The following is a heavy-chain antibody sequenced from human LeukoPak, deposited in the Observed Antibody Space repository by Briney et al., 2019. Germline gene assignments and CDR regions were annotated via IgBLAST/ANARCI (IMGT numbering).Heavy chain of an antibody. V-gene: IGHV4-38-2*01. CDR2: TYNSGST. D-gene: IGHD2-2*01. Sequence: PSVILSLTCDVSVYSISIGHYWGSIRQSPGKGLDWIARTYNSGSTCFKSSIKSRVTISLDKPKNQFSLTQNSVTAADTAVYYCARHEYGRHQLQAYHFDYWGQGILVTVSS. CDR1: VYSISIGHY. CDR3: ARHEYGRHQLQAYHFDY. J-gene: IGHJ4*02.